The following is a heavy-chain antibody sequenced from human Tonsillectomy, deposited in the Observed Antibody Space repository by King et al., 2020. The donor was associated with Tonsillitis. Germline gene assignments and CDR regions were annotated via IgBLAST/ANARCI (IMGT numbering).Heavy chain of an antibody. V-gene: IGHV4-59*08. CDR2: IYYSGST. J-gene: IGHJ4*02. D-gene: IGHD3-22*01. CDR1: GGSISRYS. Sequence: QVQLQESGPGLVKPSETLSLTCTVSGGSISRYSWSWIRQPPGKGLEWIGYIYYSGSTNYNPSLKSRVTISVDTSKNQFALKLSSVTAADTAVYYCARHGYVSSGYYYAFFDYWGQGTPVIVSS. CDR3: ARHGYVSSGYYYAFFDY.